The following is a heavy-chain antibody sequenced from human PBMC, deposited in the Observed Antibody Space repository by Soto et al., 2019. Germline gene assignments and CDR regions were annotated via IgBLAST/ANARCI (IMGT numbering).Heavy chain of an antibody. CDR1: GGSISSGDYY. D-gene: IGHD3-22*01. V-gene: IGHV4-30-4*01. CDR2: IYYSGST. J-gene: IGHJ4*02. CDR3: ASPARYSDSSDYPYYFDY. Sequence: SETLSLTCTVSGGSISSGDYYWSWIRQPPGKGLEWIGYIYYSGSTYYNPSLKSRVTISVDTSKDQFSLKLSSVTAADTAVYYCASPARYSDSSDYPYYFDYWGQGTLVTVSS.